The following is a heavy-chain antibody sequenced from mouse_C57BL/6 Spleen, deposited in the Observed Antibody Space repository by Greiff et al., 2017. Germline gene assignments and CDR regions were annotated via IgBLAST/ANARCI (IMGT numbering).Heavy chain of an antibody. J-gene: IGHJ2*01. CDR2: IWSGGST. Sequence: QVHVKQSGPGLVQPSQSLSITCTVSGFSLTSYGVHWVRQPPGKGLEWLGVIWSGGSTDYNAAFISRLSISKDNSKSQVFFKMNSLQADDTAIYYCAKANWDGDYFDYWGQGTTLTVSS. CDR1: GFSLTSYG. D-gene: IGHD4-1*01. V-gene: IGHV2-4*01. CDR3: AKANWDGDYFDY.